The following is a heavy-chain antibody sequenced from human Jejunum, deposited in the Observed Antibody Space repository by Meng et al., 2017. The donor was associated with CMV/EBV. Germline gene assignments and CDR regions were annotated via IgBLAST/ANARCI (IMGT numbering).Heavy chain of an antibody. D-gene: IGHD5-18*01. CDR3: ARGLNTYGPWS. V-gene: IGHV3-7*01. CDR1: GFTFSSYW. CDR2: INEYGSEK. J-gene: IGHJ5*02. Sequence: CTPSGFTFSSYWMSWVRQAPGKGLEWVANINEYGSEKYYVDSVKGRFTISRDFAKNLLYLQLSSLRAEDTAVYYCARGLNTYGPWSWGQGTLVTVSS.